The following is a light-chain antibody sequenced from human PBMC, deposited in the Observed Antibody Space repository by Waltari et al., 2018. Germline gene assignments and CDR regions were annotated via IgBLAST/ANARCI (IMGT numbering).Light chain of an antibody. CDR2: WAS. Sequence: DIVMTQSPDSLTVSPGARATINCRPSQSVSDHVNNKNYLAWYRQKAGQPPKLLISWASTREFGVPDRFSGSGSGTEFTLTISSLQPEDVAVYYCQQYYNTPPTFGQGTKVEIK. CDR3: QQYYNTPPT. V-gene: IGKV4-1*01. CDR1: QSVSDHVNNKNY. J-gene: IGKJ1*01.